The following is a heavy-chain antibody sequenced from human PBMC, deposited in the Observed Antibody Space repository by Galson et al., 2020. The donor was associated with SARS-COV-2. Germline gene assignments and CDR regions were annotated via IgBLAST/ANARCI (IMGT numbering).Heavy chain of an antibody. D-gene: IGHD6-19*01. V-gene: IGHV3-30*04. Sequence: GGSLRLSCVASGFTFSIYAINWVRQAPGKGLEWVAVISYDGRNTYYADSVRGRITLSRDNSKNTLYLQMNSLRAEDTSVYYCARDMNGMAGAFDIWGQGTMVTVSS. CDR1: GFTFSIYA. J-gene: IGHJ3*02. CDR2: ISYDGRNT. CDR3: ARDMNGMAGAFDI.